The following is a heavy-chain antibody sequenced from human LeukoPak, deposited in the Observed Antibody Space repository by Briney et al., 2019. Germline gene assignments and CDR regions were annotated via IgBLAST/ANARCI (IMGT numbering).Heavy chain of an antibody. CDR3: ASASGSYYPDAYDI. Sequence: PSGTLSLTCAVSGGSIGSSHWWSWVRQPPGKGLEWIGEIYHSGSTNYNPSLKSRVTISLDKSKNHFSLKLSSVTAADTAVYYCASASGSYYPDAYDIWGQGTMVTVSS. CDR1: GGSIGSSHW. J-gene: IGHJ3*02. CDR2: IYHSGST. D-gene: IGHD1-26*01. V-gene: IGHV4-4*02.